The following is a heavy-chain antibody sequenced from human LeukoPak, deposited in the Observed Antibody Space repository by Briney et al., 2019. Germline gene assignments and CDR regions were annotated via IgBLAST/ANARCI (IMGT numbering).Heavy chain of an antibody. J-gene: IGHJ4*02. CDR3: ARSFTMIRGARGHFDF. D-gene: IGHD3-10*01. CDR1: GDSVSSRSVA. V-gene: IGHV6-1*01. Sequence: SQTLSLTCDISGDSVSSRSVAWNWIRRSPSRGLEWLGRTYYRSKWYNDYAVSVRSRITINSDTSKNQFSLRLNSVTPEDTAIYYCARSFTMIRGARGHFDFWGQGTLVTVSS. CDR2: TYYRSKWYN.